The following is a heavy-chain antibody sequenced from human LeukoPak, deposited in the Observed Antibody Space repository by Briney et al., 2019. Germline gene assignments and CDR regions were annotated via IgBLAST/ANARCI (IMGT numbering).Heavy chain of an antibody. CDR2: IYYTGIT. D-gene: IGHD3-10*01. CDR1: GGSISGSSYY. Sequence: SETLSLTCTVSGGSISGSSYYWGWIRQPPGKGLEWIGNIYYTGITYDNPSLKSRVTISVDTSKNQFSLKLSSVTAADTAVYYCARVSILYGSGSYYNYLDYWGQGTLVTVSS. CDR3: ARVSILYGSGSYYNYLDY. V-gene: IGHV4-39*07. J-gene: IGHJ4*02.